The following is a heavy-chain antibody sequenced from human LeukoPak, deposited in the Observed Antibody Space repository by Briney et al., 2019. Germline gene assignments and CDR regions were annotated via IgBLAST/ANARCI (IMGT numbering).Heavy chain of an antibody. CDR1: GGSISSYY. Sequence: KPSETLSLTCTVSGGSISSYYWSWIRQPPGKGLEWIGYIYYSGSNNYNPSLKSRATISVDTSKNQFSLKLSSVTAADTAVYYCARVTGRMTTDNWGQGTLVTVSP. V-gene: IGHV4-59*01. D-gene: IGHD3-9*01. CDR2: IYYSGSN. J-gene: IGHJ4*02. CDR3: ARVTGRMTTDN.